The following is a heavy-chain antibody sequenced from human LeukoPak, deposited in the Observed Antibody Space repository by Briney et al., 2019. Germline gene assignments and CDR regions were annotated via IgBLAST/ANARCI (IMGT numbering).Heavy chain of an antibody. CDR1: GFTFTDHG. CDR2: ISAHNGDS. J-gene: IGHJ3*02. Sequence: GASVKVSCKASGFTFTDHGFSWVRQAPGQGFEWMGWISAHNGDSKYAHKFQGRVTMTTDTPTTTAYMDQRSLRFDDTAVYYCASVSGYDSRFIDMWGQGTLVTVSS. CDR3: ASVSGYDSRFIDM. D-gene: IGHD3-22*01. V-gene: IGHV1-18*01.